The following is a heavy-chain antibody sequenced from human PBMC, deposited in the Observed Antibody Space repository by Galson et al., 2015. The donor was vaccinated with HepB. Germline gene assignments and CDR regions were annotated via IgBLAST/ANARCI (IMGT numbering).Heavy chain of an antibody. J-gene: IGHJ4*02. CDR2: TYNRSKWNN. CDR1: GDSVSSNSAA. CDR3: ARDTAYTTGWASYYFDY. Sequence: CAISGDSVSSNSAAWNWIRQSPMRGLEWLGRTYNRSKWNNDYAGSVKSRITIKPDTSKKQFSLQLNSVTSEDTAVYYCARDTAYTTGWASYYFDYWGQGTLATVSS. D-gene: IGHD6-19*01. V-gene: IGHV6-1*01.